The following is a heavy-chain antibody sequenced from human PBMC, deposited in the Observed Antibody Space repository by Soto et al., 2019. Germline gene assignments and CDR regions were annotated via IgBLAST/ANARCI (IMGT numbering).Heavy chain of an antibody. CDR3: AKDVRGRFLAPWYYGMDV. J-gene: IGHJ6*02. D-gene: IGHD3-3*01. V-gene: IGHV3-30*18. Sequence: QVQLVESGGGVVQPGRSLRLSCAASGFTFSIYGMHWVRQAPGKGLEWVAVISYDGSNKYYADSVKGRFTISRDNSKNTLYLQMNSLRAEDTALYYCAKDVRGRFLAPWYYGMDVWGQGTTVTVSS. CDR1: GFTFSIYG. CDR2: ISYDGSNK.